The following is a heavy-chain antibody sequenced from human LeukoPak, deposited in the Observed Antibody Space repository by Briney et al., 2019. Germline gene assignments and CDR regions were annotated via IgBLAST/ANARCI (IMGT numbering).Heavy chain of an antibody. J-gene: IGHJ4*02. Sequence: GGSLRLSCVASGYTFSNYGMHWVRQAPGKGLDWVAVIWYDGSNKFYSDSVKGRFTISRDNSKNTLYLQMNSLRAEDTSVYYCVRDEGLSEFDYWGQGTLVTVSS. CDR1: GYTFSNYG. CDR2: IWYDGSNK. V-gene: IGHV3-33*01. CDR3: VRDEGLSEFDY.